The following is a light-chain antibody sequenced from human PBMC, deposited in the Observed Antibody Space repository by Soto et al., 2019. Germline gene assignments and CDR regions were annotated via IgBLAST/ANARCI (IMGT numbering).Light chain of an antibody. J-gene: IGKJ1*01. CDR3: QQYLHTPRT. V-gene: IGKV4-1*01. CDR2: WAS. Sequence: DAVMTQSPDSLAVSLGERATINCKSSQTVLYSLNTKNYLAWYQQKPGQPPKLLIYWASTRESGVPDRFSGSGSGTDFTLTISSLQAEDVAVYYCQQYLHTPRTFGQGTKVEI. CDR1: QTVLYSLNTKNY.